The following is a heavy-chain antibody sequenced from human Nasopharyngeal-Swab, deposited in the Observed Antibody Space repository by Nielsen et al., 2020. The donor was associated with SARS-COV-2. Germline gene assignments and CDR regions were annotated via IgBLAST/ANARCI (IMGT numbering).Heavy chain of an antibody. CDR2: ISYDGSNN. V-gene: IGHV3-30*03. CDR3: ARDTLELPIWYGMDV. J-gene: IGHJ6*02. Sequence: AGSLRLSCAASGFTFSSYCMPWVRQAPGKGLEWVAVISYDGSNNYYADSVKGRFTISRDNSKNTLYLQMNSLRAEDTAVYYCARDTLELPIWYGMDVWGQGTTVTVSS. CDR1: GFTFSSYC. D-gene: IGHD1-7*01.